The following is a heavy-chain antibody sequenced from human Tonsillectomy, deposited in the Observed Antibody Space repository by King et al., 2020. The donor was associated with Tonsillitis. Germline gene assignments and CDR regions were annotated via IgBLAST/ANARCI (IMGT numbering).Heavy chain of an antibody. CDR1: GFTFSSYD. CDR3: ARNSGTDDAFDI. D-gene: IGHD3/OR15-3a*01. CDR2: IGTAGDT. Sequence: VQLVESGGGLVQPGGFLRLSCAASGFTFSSYDMHWVRQATGKGLEWVSAIGTAGDTYYPGSVKGRFTISRENAKNSLYLQMNSLRAGDTAVYYCARNSGTDDAFDIWGQGTMVTVSS. V-gene: IGHV3-13*01. J-gene: IGHJ3*02.